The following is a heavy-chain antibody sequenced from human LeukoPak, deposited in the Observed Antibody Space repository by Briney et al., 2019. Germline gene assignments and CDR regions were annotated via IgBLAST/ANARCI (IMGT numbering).Heavy chain of an antibody. V-gene: IGHV4-39*01. D-gene: IGHD1-26*01. CDR3: ARWSGSYFDY. CDR1: GGSISSSSYY. Sequence: SETLSLTCTVSGGSISSSSYYWGWIRQPPGKGLEWIGSIYYSGSTYYNPSLKSRVTISVDTSKNQFSLKLSSVTAADTAVYYCARWSGSYFDYWGQGTLVTVSS. J-gene: IGHJ4*02. CDR2: IYYSGST.